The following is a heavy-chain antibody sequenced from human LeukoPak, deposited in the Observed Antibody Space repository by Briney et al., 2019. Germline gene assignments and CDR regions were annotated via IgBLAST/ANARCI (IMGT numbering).Heavy chain of an antibody. Sequence: SETLSLTCTVPGGSISSHYWSWLRQPPGKGLEWIGYIYYSGSTNYNPSLKSRVTISVDTSKNQFSLKLSSVTAADTAVYYCARGILRFLEWSIGDYYYYMDVWGKGTTVTVSS. CDR3: ARGILRFLEWSIGDYYYYMDV. CDR2: IYYSGST. CDR1: GGSISSHY. J-gene: IGHJ6*03. D-gene: IGHD3-3*01. V-gene: IGHV4-59*11.